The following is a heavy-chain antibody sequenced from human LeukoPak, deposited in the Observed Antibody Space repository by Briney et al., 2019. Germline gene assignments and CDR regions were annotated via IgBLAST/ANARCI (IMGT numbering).Heavy chain of an antibody. Sequence: GASVKVSCKASGGTFSSYAISWVRQAPGQGLEWMGWIRVYNGDTNYAQKLQGRVTMTTDTSTSTAYMELRSLRSDDTAVYYCATGYCSSTNCRIDYWGQGTLVSVPS. J-gene: IGHJ4*02. V-gene: IGHV1-18*01. D-gene: IGHD2-2*03. CDR1: GGTFSSYA. CDR3: ATGYCSSTNCRIDY. CDR2: IRVYNGDT.